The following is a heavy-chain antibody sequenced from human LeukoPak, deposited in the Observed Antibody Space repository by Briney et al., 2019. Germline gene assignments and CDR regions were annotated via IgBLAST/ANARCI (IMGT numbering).Heavy chain of an antibody. CDR2: ISHEGSAK. CDR3: ARDQQLVLGGQNWFDP. D-gene: IGHD6-13*01. CDR1: GFPFGSYG. V-gene: IGHV3-30*03. Sequence: GGSLRLSCAASGFPFGSYGMHWVRQAPGKGLEWLAVISHEGSAKFHADSVRGRFTISRDNSKNMFYLQMNSLRAEDTAVYYCARDQQLVLGGQNWFDPWGQGTLVTVSS. J-gene: IGHJ5*02.